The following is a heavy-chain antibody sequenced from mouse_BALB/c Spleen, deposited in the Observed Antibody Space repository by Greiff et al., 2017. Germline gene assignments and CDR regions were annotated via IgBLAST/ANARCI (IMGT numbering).Heavy chain of an antibody. CDR2: ISCYNGAT. D-gene: IGHD1-1*01. V-gene: IGHV1S34*01. J-gene: IGHJ4*01. CDR3: ARGGITFGYAMDY. CDR1: GYSFTGYY. Sequence: LVKTGASVKISCKASGYSFTGYYMHWVKQSHGKSLEWIGYISCYNGATRYNQKFKGKATFTVDTSSSTAYMQFNSLTSEDSAVYYCARGGITFGYAMDYWGQGTSVTVSS.